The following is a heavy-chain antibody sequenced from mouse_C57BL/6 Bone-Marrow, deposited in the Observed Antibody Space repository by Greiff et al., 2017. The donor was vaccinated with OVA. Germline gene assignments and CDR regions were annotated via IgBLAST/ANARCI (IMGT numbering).Heavy chain of an antibody. Sequence: QVQLQQPGAELVKPGASVKLSCKASGYTFTSYWMQWVKQRPGQGLEWIGEIDPSDSYTNYNQKFKGKATLTVDTSSSTAYMQLSRLTSEDSAVYYCARSRTTVVASSMDYWGQGTSVTVSS. CDR1: GYTFTSYW. CDR2: IDPSDSYT. CDR3: ARSRTTVVASSMDY. J-gene: IGHJ4*01. D-gene: IGHD1-1*01. V-gene: IGHV1-50*01.